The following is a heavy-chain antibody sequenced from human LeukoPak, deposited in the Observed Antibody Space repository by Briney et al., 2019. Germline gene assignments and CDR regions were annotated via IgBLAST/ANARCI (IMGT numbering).Heavy chain of an antibody. Sequence: SETLSLTCAVSGGSISSGGYSWSWIRQPPGKGLEWVGYIYHSGSTYYNPSLKSRVTISVDRSKNQFSLKLSSVTAADTAVYCCARAAKTTVVTLGCFDPWGQGTLVTVSS. CDR1: GGSISSGGYS. J-gene: IGHJ5*02. CDR2: IYHSGST. D-gene: IGHD4-23*01. V-gene: IGHV4-30-2*01. CDR3: ARAAKTTVVTLGCFDP.